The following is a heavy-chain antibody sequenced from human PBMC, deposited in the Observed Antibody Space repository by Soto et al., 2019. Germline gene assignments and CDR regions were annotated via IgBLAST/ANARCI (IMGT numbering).Heavy chain of an antibody. CDR1: GSTVSSNY. D-gene: IGHD1-26*01. Sequence: GGSLRLSCAASGSTVSSNYMSWVRQAPGKGLEWVSVIYSGGSTYYADSVKGRFTISRDNSKNTLYLQMNSLRAEDTAVYYCAAPSGSRYYYYGMDVWGQGTTVTVSS. CDR3: AAPSGSRYYYYGMDV. V-gene: IGHV3-53*01. J-gene: IGHJ6*02. CDR2: IYSGGST.